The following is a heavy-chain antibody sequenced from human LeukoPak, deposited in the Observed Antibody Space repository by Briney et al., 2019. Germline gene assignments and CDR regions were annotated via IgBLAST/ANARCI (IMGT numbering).Heavy chain of an antibody. D-gene: IGHD1-7*01. CDR3: GRLLGTVTTYDY. Sequence: GGSLRLSCAASGFTFSSHWMSWVRQAPGRGLQWVASIRPEGSGEYYLDSVKGRFTISRDNTKNSLYLQMKSLRAEDTAVYYCGRLLGTVTTYDYWGQGTLVTVSS. J-gene: IGHJ4*02. CDR1: GFTFSSHW. CDR2: IRPEGSGE. V-gene: IGHV3-7*01.